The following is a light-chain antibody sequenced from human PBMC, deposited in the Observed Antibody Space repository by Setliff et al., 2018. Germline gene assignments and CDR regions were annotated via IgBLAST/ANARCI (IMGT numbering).Light chain of an antibody. Sequence: QSVLTQPASVSGSPGQSITISCTGTSSDVGAYNYVSWYQQHPGKAPKLMIYDVSNRPSWVSNRFSGSKSGSTASLTISRLQTEDEADYYCTSYTISSTEVFGTGTKVTVL. CDR1: SSDVGAYNY. CDR2: DVS. J-gene: IGLJ1*01. V-gene: IGLV2-14*01. CDR3: TSYTISSTEV.